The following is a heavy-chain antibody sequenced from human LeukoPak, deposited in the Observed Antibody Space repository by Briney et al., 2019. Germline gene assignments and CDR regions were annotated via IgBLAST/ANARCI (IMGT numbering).Heavy chain of an antibody. CDR2: IYYSGST. CDR1: GGSISSGDYY. V-gene: IGHV4-30-4*01. Sequence: PSETLSLTCTVSGGSISSGDYYWSWLRQPPGRGLEWIGYIYYSGSTYYNPSLKSRVTISVDTSKNQFSLKLSSVTAADTAVYYCARVGPYCSGGSCYHEDWGQGTLVTVSS. CDR3: ARVGPYCSGGSCYHED. D-gene: IGHD2-15*01. J-gene: IGHJ4*02.